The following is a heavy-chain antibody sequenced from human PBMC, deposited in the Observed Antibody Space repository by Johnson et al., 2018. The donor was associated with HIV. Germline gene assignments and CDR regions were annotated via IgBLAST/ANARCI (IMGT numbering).Heavy chain of an antibody. D-gene: IGHD3-9*01. V-gene: IGHV3-11*04. J-gene: IGHJ3*02. Sequence: QVLLVESGGGLVKPGGSLRLSCAASGFTFSDYYMSWIRQAPGKGLEWVSYISSSGSTLYYADSVTGRFTISRDNAKNSLYLQMNSRRAEDTAVYYCARWGPYDILTGYDAFDIWGQGTMVTVSS. CDR1: GFTFSDYY. CDR2: ISSSGSTL. CDR3: ARWGPYDILTGYDAFDI.